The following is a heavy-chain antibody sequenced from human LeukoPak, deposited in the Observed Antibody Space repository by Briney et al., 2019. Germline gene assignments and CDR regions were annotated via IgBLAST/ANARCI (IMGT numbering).Heavy chain of an antibody. V-gene: IGHV4-34*01. J-gene: IGHJ4*02. Sequence: SETLSLTCAVYGASFSSYRWSWIRQSPGKGLEWIGDVNHSGAWLEWTQEIDHSRTADYNPSLKSRVTVSIDTSKDQFSLKLTSVTAADTAMYFCARGRLLSSGSLGFDYWGQGARVTVSS. D-gene: IGHD6-19*01. CDR3: ARGRLLSSGSLGFDY. CDR1: GASFSSYR. CDR2: IDHSRTA.